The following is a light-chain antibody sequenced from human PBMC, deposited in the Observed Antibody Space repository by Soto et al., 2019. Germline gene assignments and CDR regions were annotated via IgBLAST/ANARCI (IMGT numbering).Light chain of an antibody. CDR1: QSVSSSY. CDR3: QQFGGSPRYT. CDR2: AAS. V-gene: IGKV3-20*01. J-gene: IGKJ2*01. Sequence: EIVLTQSPGTLSLSPGERATLSCRASQSVSSSYLAWYQQKPGQAPRLLIYAASSRATGIPDRFSGSGSGTDFTLTISRLEPKDFAVYYCQQFGGSPRYTFGQGTKLEIK.